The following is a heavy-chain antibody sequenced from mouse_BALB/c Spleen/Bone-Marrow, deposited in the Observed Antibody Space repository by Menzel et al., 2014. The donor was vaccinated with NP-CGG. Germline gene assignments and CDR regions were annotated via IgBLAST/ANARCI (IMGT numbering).Heavy chain of an antibody. CDR3: TRGIAAVVAADFDY. CDR1: GYTFTSYW. CDR2: INPSTGYT. Sequence: QVQLQQPGAELAKPGASVKMSCKASGYTFTSYWMHWVKQRPGQGLEWIGYINPSTGYTNYNQRFKDKATLTAGKSSSTAYMQLRSLTSEDSAIYYCTRGIAAVVAADFDYWGQGTTLTVSS. V-gene: IGHV1-7*01. D-gene: IGHD1-1*01. J-gene: IGHJ2*01.